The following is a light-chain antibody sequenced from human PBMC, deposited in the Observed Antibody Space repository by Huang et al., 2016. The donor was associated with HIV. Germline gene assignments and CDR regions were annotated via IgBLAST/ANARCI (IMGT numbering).Light chain of an antibody. J-gene: IGKJ1*01. CDR2: GAF. V-gene: IGKV3D-15*01. CDR1: QTVNNN. CDR3: QQYNNWPPWT. Sequence: EIVMTQSPATLSVFPGERATLSCRASQTVNNNLAWYQQKPGQAPRLLIYGAFTRATGIPVRFSASGSGTEFTLAISSLQSEDFAVYYFQQYNNWPPWTFGQGTKVEIK.